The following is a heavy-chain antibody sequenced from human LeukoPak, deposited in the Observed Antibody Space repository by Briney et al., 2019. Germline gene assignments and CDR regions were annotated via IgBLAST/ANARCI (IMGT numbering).Heavy chain of an antibody. D-gene: IGHD5-12*01. CDR1: EFSVGSNY. CDR2: IYSGGST. CDR3: ARGPSGYHNT. Sequence: GGSLRLSCAASEFSVGSNYMTWVRQAPGKGLEWVSLIYSGGSTYYADSVKGRFTISRDNSKNTLYLQMNSLRAEDTAVYCCARGPSGYHNTGGQGTLVTVSS. V-gene: IGHV3-66*01. J-gene: IGHJ4*02.